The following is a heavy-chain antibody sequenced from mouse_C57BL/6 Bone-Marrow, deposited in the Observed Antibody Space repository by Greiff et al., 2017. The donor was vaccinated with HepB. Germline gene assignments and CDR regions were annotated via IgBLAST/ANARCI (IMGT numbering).Heavy chain of an antibody. J-gene: IGHJ2*01. D-gene: IGHD1-1*01. CDR2: IHPNSGST. V-gene: IGHV1-64*01. CDR3: AYYYGRATLVDY. Sequence: QVQLQQSGAELVKPGASVKLSCKASGYTFTSYWMHWVKQRPGQGLEWIGMIHPNSGSTNYNEKFKSKATLTVDKSSSTAYMQLSSLTSEDSAVYYCAYYYGRATLVDYWGQGTTLTVSS. CDR1: GYTFTSYW.